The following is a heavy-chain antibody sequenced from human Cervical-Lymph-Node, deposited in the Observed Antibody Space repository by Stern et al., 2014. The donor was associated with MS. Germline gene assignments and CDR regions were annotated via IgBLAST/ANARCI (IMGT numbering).Heavy chain of an antibody. D-gene: IGHD1-26*01. J-gene: IGHJ4*02. CDR1: GYTFTDYW. CDR2: MHPGDSDT. Sequence: VQLVQSGAEVRKPGESLKISCKGSGYTFTDYWIAWVRHMPEKGLEWMGIMHPGDSDTRYSPSFQGQVTISADKSINTVVLQWRSLKSSDTALYFCARGREYAYTTLDFWGQGTPVIVSS. V-gene: IGHV5-51*01. CDR3: ARGREYAYTTLDF.